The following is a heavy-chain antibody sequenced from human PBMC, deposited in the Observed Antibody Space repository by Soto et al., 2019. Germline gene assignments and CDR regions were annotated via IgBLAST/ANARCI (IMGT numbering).Heavy chain of an antibody. D-gene: IGHD1-1*01. CDR1: GFTFTNAW. CDR2: IKSKPDGETT. J-gene: IGHJ6*03. CDR3: STNNWNYYYYYMDV. V-gene: IGHV3-15*01. Sequence: VGSLRLSCAASGFTFTNAWMSWVRQAPGRGLEWVGRIKSKPDGETTDYAAPVKGRFTISRDDSKNTLYLQMNSLNTEDTAVYYRSTNNWNYYYYYMDVWGKGTTVTVSS.